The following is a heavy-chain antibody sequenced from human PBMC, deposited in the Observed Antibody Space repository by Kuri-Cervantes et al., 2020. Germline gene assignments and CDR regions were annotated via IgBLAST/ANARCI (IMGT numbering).Heavy chain of an antibody. D-gene: IGHD2-21*01. Sequence: GESLKISCAASGFTFSSYGMHWVRQAPGKGLEWVAFIRYDGSNKYYADSVKGRFTISRDNSKNTLYLQMNSLRIEDTAMYYCARGDTYGPPYYYYMDVWGEGTTVTVSS. CDR2: IRYDGSNK. V-gene: IGHV3-30*02. CDR1: GFTFSSYG. J-gene: IGHJ6*03. CDR3: ARGDTYGPPYYYYMDV.